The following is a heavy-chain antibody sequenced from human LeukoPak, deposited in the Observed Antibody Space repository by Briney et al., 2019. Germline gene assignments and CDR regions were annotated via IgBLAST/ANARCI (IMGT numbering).Heavy chain of an antibody. D-gene: IGHD6-19*01. CDR3: TRDDSSSGWYVSGAIDY. CDR1: GFTFSSYS. V-gene: IGHV3-21*04. CDR2: ISSSSSYI. Sequence: GGSLRLSCAASGFTFSSYSMNWVRQAPGKGLEWVSSISSSSSYIYYADSVKGRFTTSRDNAKNSLYLQMNSLRAEDTAVYYCTRDDSSSGWYVSGAIDYWGQGTLVTVSS. J-gene: IGHJ4*02.